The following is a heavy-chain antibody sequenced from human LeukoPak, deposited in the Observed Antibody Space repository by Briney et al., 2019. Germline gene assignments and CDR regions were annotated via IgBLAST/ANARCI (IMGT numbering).Heavy chain of an antibody. Sequence: SETLSLTCAVSGYSISSGYYWGWIRQPPGKGLEWIGSIYHSGSTYYNPSLKSRVTISVDTSKNQFSLKLSSVTAADTAVYYCARDLLNRYCSSTSCPGWFDPWGQGTLVTVS. J-gene: IGHJ5*02. CDR1: GYSISSGYY. CDR3: ARDLLNRYCSSTSCPGWFDP. V-gene: IGHV4-38-2*02. CDR2: IYHSGST. D-gene: IGHD2-2*01.